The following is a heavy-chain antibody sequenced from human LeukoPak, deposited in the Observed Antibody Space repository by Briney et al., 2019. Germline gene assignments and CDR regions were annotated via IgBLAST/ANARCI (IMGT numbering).Heavy chain of an antibody. V-gene: IGHV1-18*01. CDR2: ISAYNGNT. D-gene: IGHD3-10*01. J-gene: IGHJ5*02. CDR1: GYTFTSYG. Sequence: GASVKVSCKASGYTFTSYGISWVRQAPGQGLEWIGWISAYNGNTNYAQKLQGRVTMTTDTSTSTAYMELRSLRSDDTAVYYCARDSPYYYGSGSYQENWFDPWGQGTLVTVSS. CDR3: ARDSPYYYGSGSYQENWFDP.